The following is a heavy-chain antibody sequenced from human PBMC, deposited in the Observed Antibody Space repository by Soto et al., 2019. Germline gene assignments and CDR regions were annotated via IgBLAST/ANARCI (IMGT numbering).Heavy chain of an antibody. CDR3: ASDCSSTSCYAYP. V-gene: IGHV1-69*02. D-gene: IGHD2-2*01. J-gene: IGHJ5*02. CDR1: GGTFSSYT. Sequence: QVQLVQSGAEVKKPGSSVKVSCKASGGTFSSYTISWVRQAPGQGLEWMGRIIPILGIANYAQKFQGRVTITADKSTSTAYMELSSLRSEDTAVYSCASDCSSTSCYAYPWGQVNLVTVAS. CDR2: IIPILGIA.